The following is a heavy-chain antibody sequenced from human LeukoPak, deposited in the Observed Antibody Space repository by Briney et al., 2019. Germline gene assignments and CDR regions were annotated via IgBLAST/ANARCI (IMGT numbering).Heavy chain of an antibody. CDR1: GFTFGDYA. Sequence: AGGSLRLSCTTSGFTFGDYAMSWVRQAPGKGLEYVSAISSNGDATFCANSVKGRFTISRDNSKNTLYLQMGSLRAEDMAVYYCVRVGNYREFDYWGQGTLVTASS. CDR2: ISSNGDAT. V-gene: IGHV3-64*01. D-gene: IGHD1-7*01. CDR3: VRVGNYREFDY. J-gene: IGHJ4*02.